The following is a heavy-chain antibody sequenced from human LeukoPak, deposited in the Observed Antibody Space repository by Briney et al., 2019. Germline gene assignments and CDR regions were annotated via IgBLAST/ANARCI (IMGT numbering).Heavy chain of an antibody. D-gene: IGHD3-10*01. J-gene: IGHJ6*03. V-gene: IGHV1-8*01. CDR1: GYTFTSYD. CDR2: MNPNSGNT. Sequence: GASVKVSCTASGYTFTSYDINWVRQATGQGLEWMGWMNPNSGNTGYAQKFQGRVTMTRNTSISTAYMELSSLRSEDTAVYYCARTFRTMVRGVRRYYMDVWGKGTTVTVSS. CDR3: ARTFRTMVRGVRRYYMDV.